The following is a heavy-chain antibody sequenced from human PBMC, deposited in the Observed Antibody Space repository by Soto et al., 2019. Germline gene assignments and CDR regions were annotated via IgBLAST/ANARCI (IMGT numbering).Heavy chain of an antibody. J-gene: IGHJ4*02. Sequence: TLSLTCAVSGGSISSGGYSWSWIRQPPGKGLEWIGYIYHSGSTYYNPSPRSRVTISVDRSKNQFSLKLSSVTAADTAVYYCARDLEGSFDYWGQGTLVTVSS. CDR3: ARDLEGSFDY. CDR2: IYHSGST. V-gene: IGHV4-30-2*01. CDR1: GGSISSGGYS.